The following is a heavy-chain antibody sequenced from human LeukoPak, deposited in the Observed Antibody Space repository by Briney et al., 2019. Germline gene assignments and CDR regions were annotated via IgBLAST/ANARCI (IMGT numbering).Heavy chain of an antibody. CDR1: GYTFTSHG. CDR3: ARDVDTATDQINDY. Sequence: ASVKVSCKASGYTFTSHGISWVRQTPGQGLEWMGWVSTYNGNTNYVPKYQGRVTMTTDTSTSTAYMELRSLRSDDTAVYYCARDVDTATDQINDYWGQGTLVTVSS. V-gene: IGHV1-18*04. CDR2: VSTYNGNT. D-gene: IGHD5-18*01. J-gene: IGHJ4*02.